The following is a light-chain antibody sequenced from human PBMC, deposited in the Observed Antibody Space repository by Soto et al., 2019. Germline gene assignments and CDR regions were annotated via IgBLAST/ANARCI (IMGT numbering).Light chain of an antibody. CDR3: QQYHTYPRT. CDR1: QRVGKY. Sequence: DLQMTQSPSSLSVSVGDRVTITCRASQRVGKYLAWFQQKPGRAPESLIYDTSTLQSGVPSKFSGSGSGTEFTLTINSLQPEDSATYYCQQYHTYPRTFGQGTRLEIK. CDR2: DTS. J-gene: IGKJ5*01. V-gene: IGKV1-16*02.